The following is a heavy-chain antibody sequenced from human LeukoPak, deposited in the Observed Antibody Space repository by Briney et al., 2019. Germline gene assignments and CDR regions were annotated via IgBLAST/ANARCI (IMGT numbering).Heavy chain of an antibody. CDR2: ISHIGDI. CDR3: ARSSGSYRPFDS. V-gene: IGHV3-48*03. CDR1: GFIFSSFE. D-gene: IGHD3-22*01. Sequence: GGSLRLSCAASGFIFSSFEMNWVRQAPGRGLEWISHISHIGDIKYADSVKGRFTISRDNAKNSQYLQMTSLRAEDTAVYYCARSSGSYRPFDSWGQGTMVTVSS. J-gene: IGHJ4*02.